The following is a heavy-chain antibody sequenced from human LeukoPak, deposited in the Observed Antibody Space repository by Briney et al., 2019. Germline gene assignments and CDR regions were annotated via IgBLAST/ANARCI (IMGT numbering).Heavy chain of an antibody. V-gene: IGHV1-18*04. CDR1: GFTVSSNY. CDR3: ARAPWSTPLEWFHDAFDI. J-gene: IGHJ3*02. D-gene: IGHD3-3*01. Sequence: GGSLRLSCAASGFTVSSNYMSWVRQAPGQGLEWMGWISAYNGNTNYAQKLQGRVTMTTDTSTSTAYMELRSLRSDDTAVYYCARAPWSTPLEWFHDAFDIWGQGTMVTVSS. CDR2: ISAYNGNT.